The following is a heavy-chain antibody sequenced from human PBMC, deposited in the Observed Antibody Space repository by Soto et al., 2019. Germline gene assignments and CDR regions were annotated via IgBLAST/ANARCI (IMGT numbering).Heavy chain of an antibody. CDR3: ASLSLMRGVLRWFDP. V-gene: IGHV4-39*01. CDR1: GDSISSSSSY. J-gene: IGHJ5*02. Sequence: QLQLQESGPGLVKPSETLSLTCTVSGDSISSSSSYWGWIRQPPGKGLEWIASIYYSGNTYYNPSLKSRVTMPLAPSKNQFPITLSSVTAADTAVYDCASLSLMRGVLRWFDPWGQGTLVTVSA. CDR2: IYYSGNT. D-gene: IGHD3-10*01.